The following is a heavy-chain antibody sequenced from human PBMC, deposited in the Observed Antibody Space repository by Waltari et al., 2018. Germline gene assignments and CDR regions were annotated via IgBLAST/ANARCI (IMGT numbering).Heavy chain of an antibody. V-gene: IGHV5-51*01. D-gene: IGHD2-21*01. CDR3: GRGRAIDLIDY. CDR1: GYSFTAYW. CDR2: IFPRDSDT. J-gene: IGHJ4*02. Sequence: EVQMVQSGAEVKKPGESLKISCEGSGYSFTAYWNGWLRRMHGKGLEWLEFIFPRDSDTRYSPSFQGQVTISADKSISTAYLQWGSLKASDTALYYCGRGRAIDLIDYWGQGTLVTVSS.